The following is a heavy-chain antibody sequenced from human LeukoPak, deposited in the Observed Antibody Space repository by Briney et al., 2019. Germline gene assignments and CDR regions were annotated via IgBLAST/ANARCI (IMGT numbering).Heavy chain of an antibody. CDR3: ARKTVVTATGFDY. V-gene: IGHV4-59*08. CDR2: IYYSGST. Sequence: SETLSLTCTVSGGSISSYYWSWIRQPPGKGLEWLGYIYYSGSTNYNPSLKSRVTISVDTSKNQFSLKLSSVTAADTAVYYCARKTVVTATGFDYWGQGTLVTVSS. CDR1: GGSISSYY. D-gene: IGHD2-21*02. J-gene: IGHJ4*02.